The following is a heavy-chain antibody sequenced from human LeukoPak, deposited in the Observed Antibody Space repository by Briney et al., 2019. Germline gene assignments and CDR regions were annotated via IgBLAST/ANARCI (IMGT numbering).Heavy chain of an antibody. CDR3: ARANTDLDDAFDI. V-gene: IGHV1-2*02. J-gene: IGHJ3*02. CDR2: INPNSGGT. CDR1: GYTFTGYY. Sequence: ASVKVSCKASGYTFTGYYMHWVRQAPGQGLEWMGWINPNSGGTNYVQKFQGRVTMTRDTSISTAYMELSRLRSDDTAVYYCARANTDLDDAFDIWGQGTMVTVSS. D-gene: IGHD1/OR15-1a*01.